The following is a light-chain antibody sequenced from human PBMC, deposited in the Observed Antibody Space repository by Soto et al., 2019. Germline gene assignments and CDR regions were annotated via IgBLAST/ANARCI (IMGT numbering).Light chain of an antibody. Sequence: IVLTQSPCTLSLSQGERATLSCRASQSVSSSYLAWYQQKPGQAPRLLIYGASSRATGIPDRFSGSGSGTDFTLTISRLEPEDFAVYYCQQYGSSPPITFGQGTRLEIK. CDR2: GAS. V-gene: IGKV3-20*01. CDR1: QSVSSSY. CDR3: QQYGSSPPIT. J-gene: IGKJ5*01.